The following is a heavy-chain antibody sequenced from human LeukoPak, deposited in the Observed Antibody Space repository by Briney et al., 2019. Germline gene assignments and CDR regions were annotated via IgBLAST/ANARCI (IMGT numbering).Heavy chain of an antibody. V-gene: IGHV1-69*01. CDR2: IIPIFGTA. J-gene: IGHJ3*02. CDR1: GGYFSSYA. Sequence: SVKVSCKASGGYFSSYAISCVRQAPGQGLEWMGGIIPIFGTANYAQKFQGRVTITADESTSTAYMELSSLRSEDTAVYYCARDGVGDFGAFDIWGQGTMVTVPS. D-gene: IGHD3-10*01. CDR3: ARDGVGDFGAFDI.